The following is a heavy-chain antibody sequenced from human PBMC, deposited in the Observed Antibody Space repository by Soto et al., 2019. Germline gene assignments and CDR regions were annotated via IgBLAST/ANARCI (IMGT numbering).Heavy chain of an antibody. CDR3: AKWEDRGYGFAFDY. V-gene: IGHV3-30*18. CDR1: GFTFRSYG. J-gene: IGHJ4*02. Sequence: QVQLVESGGGVVQPGRSLRLSCAASGFTFRSYGMHWVRQTPGKGLEWVAGISYDGSNEYYADSVKGRFTIPRDNSKNTLYLQTDSLKTEDTAVYYCAKWEDRGYGFAFDYWGQGTLVTVSS. CDR2: ISYDGSNE. D-gene: IGHD1-26*01.